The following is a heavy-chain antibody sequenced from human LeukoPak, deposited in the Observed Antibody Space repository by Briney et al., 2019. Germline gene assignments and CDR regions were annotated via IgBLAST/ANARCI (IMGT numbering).Heavy chain of an antibody. CDR2: INPSGGST. D-gene: IGHD6-6*01. Sequence: ASVKVSCKASGYTFTRYYIHWVRQAPGQGLEWMGVINPSGGSTTHARKFLGRVTMTRDTSTSTVYMDLSSLRSEDTAVYYCARDLVGSSSGWGQGTLVTVSS. J-gene: IGHJ4*02. V-gene: IGHV1-46*01. CDR1: GYTFTRYY. CDR3: ARDLVGSSSG.